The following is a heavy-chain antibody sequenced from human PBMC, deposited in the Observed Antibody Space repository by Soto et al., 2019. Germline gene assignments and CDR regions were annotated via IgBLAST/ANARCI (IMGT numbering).Heavy chain of an antibody. V-gene: IGHV3-48*01. D-gene: IGHD3-3*01. CDR1: RFTFSSYS. CDR2: ISSSSSTI. Sequence: GGSLRLSCAASRFTFSSYSMNWVRQAPGEGLEWVSYISSSSSTIYYADSVKGRFTISRDNAKNSLYLQMNSLRAEDTAMYYCARAAYDFWSPNWFDPWGQGTLVTVSS. CDR3: ARAAYDFWSPNWFDP. J-gene: IGHJ5*02.